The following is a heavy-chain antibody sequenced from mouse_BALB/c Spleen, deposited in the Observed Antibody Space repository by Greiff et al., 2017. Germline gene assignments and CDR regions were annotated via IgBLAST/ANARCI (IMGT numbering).Heavy chain of an antibody. D-gene: IGHD1-1*01. CDR3: AKAAGLYYGSSYWYFDV. Sequence: VHLVESGPGLVAPSQSLSITCTVSGFSLTDYGVSWIRQPPGKGLEWLGVIWGGGSTYYNSALKSRLSISKDNSKSQVFLKMNSLQTDDTAMYYCAKAAGLYYGSSYWYFDVWGAGTTVTVSS. V-gene: IGHV2-6-5*01. CDR1: GFSLTDYG. J-gene: IGHJ1*01. CDR2: IWGGGST.